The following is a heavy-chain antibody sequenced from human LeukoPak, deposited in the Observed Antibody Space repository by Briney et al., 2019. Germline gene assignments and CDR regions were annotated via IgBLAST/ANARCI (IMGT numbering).Heavy chain of an antibody. D-gene: IGHD4-17*01. Sequence: GRSLRLSCAASGFTFSSYGMHWVRQAPGKGLEWVAVISYDGSNKYYADSVKGRFTISRDNAQNSLYLQMNSLRAEDTAVYYCTRGSYGDYEYWGQGTLVTVSS. V-gene: IGHV3-30*03. CDR3: TRGSYGDYEY. CDR1: GFTFSSYG. CDR2: ISYDGSNK. J-gene: IGHJ4*02.